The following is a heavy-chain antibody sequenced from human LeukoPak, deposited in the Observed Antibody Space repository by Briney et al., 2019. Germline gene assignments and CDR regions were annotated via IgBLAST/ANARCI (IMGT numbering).Heavy chain of an antibody. CDR1: GYTFISYV. CDR3: ARDYRPGVAAAGTHYFDY. CDR2: ISAYNGNT. Sequence: ASLKVSCKASGYTFISYVISWVRQAPGQRLEWIGWISAYNGNTNYAQKLQGRVTMTTDTSTSTAYMELRSLRSDDTGVYYCARDYRPGVAAAGTHYFDYWGQGTLVTVSS. J-gene: IGHJ4*02. V-gene: IGHV1-18*01. D-gene: IGHD6-13*01.